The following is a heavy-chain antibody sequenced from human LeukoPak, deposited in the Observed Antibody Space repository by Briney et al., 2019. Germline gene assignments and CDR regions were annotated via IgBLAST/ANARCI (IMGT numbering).Heavy chain of an antibody. V-gene: IGHV1-46*01. CDR1: GYTFTSNY. Sequence: HXASVKVSCKASGYTFTSNYIHWVRQAPGQGLEWMGMIYPRDGSTSYAQKFQGRVTVTRDTSTSTVHMELSGLRSEDTAVYYCARDQEGFDYWGQGTLVTVSS. CDR2: IYPRDGST. CDR3: ARDQEGFDY. J-gene: IGHJ4*02.